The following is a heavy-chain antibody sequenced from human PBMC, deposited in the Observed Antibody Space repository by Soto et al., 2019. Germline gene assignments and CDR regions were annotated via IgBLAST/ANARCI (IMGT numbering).Heavy chain of an antibody. CDR1: GFTFNNYA. CDR3: AKLGSSSWSPHYYFDY. D-gene: IGHD2-2*01. V-gene: IGHV3-23*01. CDR2: ITDSGDDT. Sequence: GSLRLSCAASGFTFNNYAMGWVRQAPGKGLEWVSAITDSGDDTYYIDSVKGRFTISRDNSKSTLYLQMNSLRAADTAIYYCAKLGSSSWSPHYYFDYWGQGTLVTVSS. J-gene: IGHJ4*02.